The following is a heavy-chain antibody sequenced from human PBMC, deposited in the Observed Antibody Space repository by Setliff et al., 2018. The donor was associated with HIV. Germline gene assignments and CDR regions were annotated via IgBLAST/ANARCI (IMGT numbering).Heavy chain of an antibody. CDR2: ISYSGNT. D-gene: IGHD1-1*01. CDR1: GGSISSSSYY. V-gene: IGHV4-61*01. CDR3: ARDAELPGPPVHDAFDL. Sequence: SETLSLTCTVSGGSISSSSYYWGWIRQPPGKGLEWVAYISYSGNTNYHPALRSRLTITRDTSKNQVSLQLRSVTAEDTAIYFCARDAELPGPPVHDAFDLWGPGTMVTVSS. J-gene: IGHJ3*01.